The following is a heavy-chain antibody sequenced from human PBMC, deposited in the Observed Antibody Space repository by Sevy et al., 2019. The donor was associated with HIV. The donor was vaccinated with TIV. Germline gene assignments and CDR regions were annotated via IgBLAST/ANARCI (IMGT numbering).Heavy chain of an antibody. CDR1: GFTFNSYA. Sequence: GGSLRLSCAASGFTFNSYAMHWVRQAPGKGLEWVAVISYDGSNKYYADSVKGRFTISRDNSKNTLYLQMNSLRAEDTAVYYCARGGYYDSSGYYYDAFDIWGQGTMVTVSS. CDR2: ISYDGSNK. D-gene: IGHD3-22*01. V-gene: IGHV3-30-3*01. CDR3: ARGGYYDSSGYYYDAFDI. J-gene: IGHJ3*02.